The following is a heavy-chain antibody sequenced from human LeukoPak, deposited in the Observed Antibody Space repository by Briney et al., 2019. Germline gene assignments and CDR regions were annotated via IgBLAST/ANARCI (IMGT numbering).Heavy chain of an antibody. J-gene: IGHJ3*02. CDR3: TSTPPCSGGSCYPAFDI. CDR1: GFTFSGSA. D-gene: IGHD2-15*01. CDR2: IRSKANSYAT. V-gene: IGHV3-73*01. Sequence: GGSLRLSCAASGFTFSGSAMHWVRQASGKGLEWVGRIRSKANSYATAYAASVKGRFTISRDDSKNTAYLQMNSLKTEDTAVYYCTSTPPCSGGSCYPAFDIWGQGTMVTVSS.